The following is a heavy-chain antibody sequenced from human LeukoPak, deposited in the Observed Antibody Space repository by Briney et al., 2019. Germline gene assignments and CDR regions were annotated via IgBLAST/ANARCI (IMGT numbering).Heavy chain of an antibody. D-gene: IGHD3-22*01. CDR3: AKEGGYYYDSSGHTLSDAFAV. CDR1: GFAFSTYA. J-gene: IGHJ3*01. CDR2: LTGRGGGT. V-gene: IGHV3-23*01. Sequence: GGSLRLSCAASGFAFSTYAMSWVRQAPGKGLEWVSTLTGRGGGTYYADSVKGRFAISRGDSKNTLYLQMTSLRAEDTAVYYCAKEGGYYYDSSGHTLSDAFAVWGQGTMVTVSS.